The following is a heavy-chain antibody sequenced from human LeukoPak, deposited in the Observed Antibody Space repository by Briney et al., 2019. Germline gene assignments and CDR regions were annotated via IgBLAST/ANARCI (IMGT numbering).Heavy chain of an antibody. CDR2: INPSGGST. V-gene: IGHV1-46*01. CDR1: GHTFTSYY. Sequence: ASVKVSCKASGHTFTSYYMHWVRQAPGQGLEWMGIINPSGGSTSYAQKFQGRVTMTRDTSTSTVYMELSSLRSEDTAVYYCAREGGRGPNDSSGYRYYYFDYWGQGTLVTVSS. J-gene: IGHJ4*02. D-gene: IGHD3-22*01. CDR3: AREGGRGPNDSSGYRYYYFDY.